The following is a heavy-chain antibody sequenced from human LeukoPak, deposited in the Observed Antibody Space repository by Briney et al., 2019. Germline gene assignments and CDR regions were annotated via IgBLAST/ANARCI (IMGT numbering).Heavy chain of an antibody. D-gene: IGHD1-26*01. CDR3: TINIVGATSNLYYYYYMDV. J-gene: IGHJ6*03. CDR2: IKSKTDGGTT. V-gene: IGHV3-15*01. Sequence: GGSLRLSCAASGFTFSNAWMSWVRQAPGKGLEWVGRIKSKTDGGTTDYAAPVKGRFTISRDDSKNTLYLQMNSLKTEDTAVYYCTINIVGATSNLYYYYYMDVWGKGTTVTVSS. CDR1: GFTFSNAW.